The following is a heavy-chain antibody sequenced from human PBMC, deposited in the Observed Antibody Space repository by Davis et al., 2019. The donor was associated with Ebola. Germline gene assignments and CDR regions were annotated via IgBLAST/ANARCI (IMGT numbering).Heavy chain of an antibody. D-gene: IGHD6-19*01. J-gene: IGHJ4*02. V-gene: IGHV3-21*01. Sequence: GGSLRLSCAASGFTFSSYSMNWVRQAPGKGLEWVSSISSSSSYIYYADSVKGRFTISRDNAKNSLYLQMNSLRAEDTAVYYCARASVVAASFDYWGQGTLVTVSS. CDR2: ISSSSSYI. CDR3: ARASVVAASFDY. CDR1: GFTFSSYS.